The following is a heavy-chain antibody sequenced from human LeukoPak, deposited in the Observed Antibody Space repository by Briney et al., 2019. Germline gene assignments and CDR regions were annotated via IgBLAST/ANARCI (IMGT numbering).Heavy chain of an antibody. CDR2: IYYTGST. D-gene: IGHD3-22*01. CDR3: ARDAQYYYDDSGYYYLDY. J-gene: IGHJ4*02. Sequence: PSETLSLTCTVSGGSISSSSYYWGWIRQPPGKGLEWIGYIYYTGSTYYNPSLKSRVSISVDTSKNQFSLNLSSVTAADTAIYYCARDAQYYYDDSGYYYLDYWGQGTLVTVSS. V-gene: IGHV4-31*03. CDR1: GGSISSSSYY.